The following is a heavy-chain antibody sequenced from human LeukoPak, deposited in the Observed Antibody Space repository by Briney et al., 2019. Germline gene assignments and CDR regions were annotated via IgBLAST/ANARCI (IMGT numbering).Heavy chain of an antibody. V-gene: IGHV3-53*01. CDR2: IYSGGST. J-gene: IGHJ6*03. D-gene: IGHD5-18*01. CDR3: ARERIQLWLGNYYYYMDV. CDR1: GFTVSSNY. Sequence: TGGSLRLSCAASGFTVSSNYMSWVRQAPGKGLEWVSVIYSGGSTYYADSVKGRFASSRDNSKNTLYLQMNSLRAEDTAVYYCARERIQLWLGNYYYYMDVWGKGTTVTVSS.